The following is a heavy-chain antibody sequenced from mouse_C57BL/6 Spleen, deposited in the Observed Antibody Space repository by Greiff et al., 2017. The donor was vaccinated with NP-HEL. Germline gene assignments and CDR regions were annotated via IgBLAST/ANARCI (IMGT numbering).Heavy chain of an antibody. CDR1: GYTFTSYW. CDR2: IYPGSGST. J-gene: IGHJ2*01. CDR3: ARREENYYGSSFDY. Sequence: QVQLQQPGAELVKPGASVKMSCKASGYTFTSYWITWVKQRPGQGLEWIGDIYPGSGSTNYNEKFKSKATLTVDTSSSTAYMQLSSLTSEDSAVYYCARREENYYGSSFDYWGQGTTLTVSS. V-gene: IGHV1-55*01. D-gene: IGHD1-1*01.